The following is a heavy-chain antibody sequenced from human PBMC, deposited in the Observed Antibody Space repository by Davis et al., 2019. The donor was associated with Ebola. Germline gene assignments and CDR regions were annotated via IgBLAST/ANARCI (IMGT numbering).Heavy chain of an antibody. D-gene: IGHD2-15*01. CDR1: GYTFTSYY. Sequence: ASVKVSCKASGYTFTSYYMHWVRQAPGQGLEWMGIINPSGGSTSYAQKFQGRVTMTRDTSTSTVYMELSSLRSEDTAVYYCARDGGYCRGGSCYRPNYYYGMDVWGQGTTVTVSS. J-gene: IGHJ6*02. CDR3: ARDGGYCRGGSCYRPNYYYGMDV. V-gene: IGHV1-46*01. CDR2: INPSGGST.